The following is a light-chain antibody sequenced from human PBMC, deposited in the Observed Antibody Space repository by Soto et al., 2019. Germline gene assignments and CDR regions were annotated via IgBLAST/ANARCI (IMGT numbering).Light chain of an antibody. CDR1: QSVSSSY. J-gene: IGKJ1*01. CDR2: GAS. Sequence: EIALTQSPDTLSLSPGERATPSCRASQSVSSSYLAWYQQRPGQAPRLLIYGASSRATGIPDRFSGSGSGTDFSLTISRLEPEDFAVYYCQQYGVSPRTFGQGTKVDIK. V-gene: IGKV3-20*01. CDR3: QQYGVSPRT.